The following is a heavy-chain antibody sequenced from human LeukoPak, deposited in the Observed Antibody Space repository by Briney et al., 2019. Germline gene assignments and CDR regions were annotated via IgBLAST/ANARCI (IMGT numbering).Heavy chain of an antibody. Sequence: GGSLRLSCAASGFTFSSYGMYWVRQAPGKGLEWVAFTRYDGSNKYYADSVKGRFTISRDNPKNTLYLQMNSLRAEDTAVYYCAKGGAWFGEFRFDYWGQGTLVTVSS. J-gene: IGHJ4*02. V-gene: IGHV3-30*02. CDR1: GFTFSSYG. D-gene: IGHD3-10*01. CDR2: TRYDGSNK. CDR3: AKGGAWFGEFRFDY.